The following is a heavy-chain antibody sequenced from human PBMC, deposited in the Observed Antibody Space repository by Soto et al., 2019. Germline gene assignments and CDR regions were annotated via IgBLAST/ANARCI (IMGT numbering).Heavy chain of an antibody. J-gene: IGHJ4*02. D-gene: IGHD5-18*01. CDR3: ARDSYGYSYGPSIFDY. Sequence: QVQLVESGGGVVQPGRSLRLSCAASGFTFSSYAMHWVRQAPGKGLEWVAVISYDGSNKYYADSVKGRFTISRDNSKNSLYLQKNSLRAEDTAVYYCARDSYGYSYGPSIFDYWGQGTLVTVSS. V-gene: IGHV3-30-3*01. CDR1: GFTFSSYA. CDR2: ISYDGSNK.